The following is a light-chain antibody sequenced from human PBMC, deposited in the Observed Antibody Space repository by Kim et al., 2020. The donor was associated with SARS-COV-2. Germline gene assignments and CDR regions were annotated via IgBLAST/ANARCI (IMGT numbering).Light chain of an antibody. Sequence: EIVLTQSPGTLSLSPGVRATLSCRASQSVSDSNLAWYQHKPGRAPRLLIYGASTRATGIPDRFSGSGSGTGFTLTISRLEPEDFAMYYCQQYGYSPWTFGQGTKVDIK. CDR3: QQYGYSPWT. CDR2: GAS. CDR1: QSVSDSN. J-gene: IGKJ1*01. V-gene: IGKV3-20*01.